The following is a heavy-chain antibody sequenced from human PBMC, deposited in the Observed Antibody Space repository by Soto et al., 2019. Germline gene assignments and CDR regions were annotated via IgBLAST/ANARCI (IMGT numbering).Heavy chain of an antibody. CDR2: IYPGDSDT. CDR1: GYSFTSYW. J-gene: IGHJ4*02. V-gene: IGHV5-51*01. D-gene: IGHD2-2*01. Sequence: GESLKISCKGSGYSFTSYWIGWVRQMPGKGLEWMGIIYPGDSDTRYSPSFQGQVTISADKSISTAYLQWSSLKASDTAMYYCATYSRPCSSTSCYWVDYWGQGTLVTVSS. CDR3: ATYSRPCSSTSCYWVDY.